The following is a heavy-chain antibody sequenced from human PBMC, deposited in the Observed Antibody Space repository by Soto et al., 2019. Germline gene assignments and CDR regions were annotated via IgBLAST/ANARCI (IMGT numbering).Heavy chain of an antibody. D-gene: IGHD6-13*01. CDR1: GYTFTSYG. J-gene: IGHJ6*02. CDR2: ISAYNGNT. CDR3: AREGYGSIAAAGMVIVDYYYYYGMDV. Sequence: ASVNVSCKASGYTFTSYGISWVRQAPGQGLEWMGWISAYNGNTNYAQKLQGRVTMTTDTSTSTAYMELRSLRSDDTAVYYCAREGYGSIAAAGMVIVDYYYYYGMDVWGQGTTVTVSS. V-gene: IGHV1-18*01.